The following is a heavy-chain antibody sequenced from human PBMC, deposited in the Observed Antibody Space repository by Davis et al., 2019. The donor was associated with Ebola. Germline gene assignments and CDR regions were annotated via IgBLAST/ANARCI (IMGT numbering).Heavy chain of an antibody. CDR2: MNPNSANT. Sequence: ASVKVSCKASGYTFTSYDINWVRQATGQGLEWMGWMNPNSANTGYAQKFQGRVNMTRNTSISTAYMELSSLRSEDTAVYYCARYIAAAGKIDYWGQGTLVTVSS. V-gene: IGHV1-8*01. D-gene: IGHD6-13*01. J-gene: IGHJ4*02. CDR3: ARYIAAAGKIDY. CDR1: GYTFTSYD.